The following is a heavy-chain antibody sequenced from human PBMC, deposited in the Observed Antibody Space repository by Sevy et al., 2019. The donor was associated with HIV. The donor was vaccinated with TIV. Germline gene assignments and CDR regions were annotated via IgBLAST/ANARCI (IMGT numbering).Heavy chain of an antibody. J-gene: IGHJ6*02. V-gene: IGHV4-34*01. CDR2: INHSGST. D-gene: IGHD3-10*01. CDR1: GGSFSGYY. CDR3: ERERFGRYYYYAIDV. Sequence: SETLSLTCAVYGGSFSGYYWSWIRQPPGKGLEWIGEINHSGSTNYNPSLKSRVTISVDTSKNQFSLKLSSVTAADTDNYYCERERFGRYYYYAIDVGGQGTTITVSS.